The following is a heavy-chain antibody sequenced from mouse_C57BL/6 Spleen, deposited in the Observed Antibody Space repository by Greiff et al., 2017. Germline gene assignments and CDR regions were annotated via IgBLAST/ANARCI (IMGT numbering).Heavy chain of an antibody. Sequence: VQLQQPGAELMKPGASVKLSCKATGYTFTGYWIEWVKQRPGHGLEWIGELLPGRGSTNYNEKFKGKATFTADTSSNTAYMQLRSLTTEDSDIAYCAREGDSNWAKDYWGQGTSVTVSS. CDR1: GYTFTGYW. CDR2: LLPGRGST. D-gene: IGHD2-5*01. J-gene: IGHJ4*01. V-gene: IGHV1-9*01. CDR3: AREGDSNWAKDY.